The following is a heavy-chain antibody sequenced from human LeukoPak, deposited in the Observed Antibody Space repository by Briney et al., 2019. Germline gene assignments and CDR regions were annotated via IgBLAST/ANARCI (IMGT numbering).Heavy chain of an antibody. Sequence: SQTLSLTCTVSGDSISSDGYSWTWIRQPPGKGLEWIGHISYSGNTYYNPSLKSRVTLSVDASKNQFSLNLTSVTAADTAIYYCAKDFLRTASPDAFDFWGQGTMVTVSS. CDR1: GDSISSDGYS. CDR3: AKDFLRTASPDAFDF. CDR2: ISYSGNT. V-gene: IGHV4-31*03. J-gene: IGHJ3*01. D-gene: IGHD2-21*02.